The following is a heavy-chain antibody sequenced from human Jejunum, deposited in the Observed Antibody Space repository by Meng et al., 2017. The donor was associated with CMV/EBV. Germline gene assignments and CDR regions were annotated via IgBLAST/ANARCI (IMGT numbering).Heavy chain of an antibody. V-gene: IGHV3-11*06. CDR3: ARDRYCTNGVCYTHFDS. CDR1: GFSVDDYY. CDR2: VNSVSSYT. Sequence: VRVLAVGGGGGYAAESVRPASAVTGFSVDDYYMYWIRQAPGKGLESVSAVNSVSSYTNYSDSAKGPHNISRDNAKNSLYLQMNSLRAEDTAVYYCARDRYCTNGVCYTHFDSWGQGTLVTVSS. D-gene: IGHD2-8*01. J-gene: IGHJ4*02.